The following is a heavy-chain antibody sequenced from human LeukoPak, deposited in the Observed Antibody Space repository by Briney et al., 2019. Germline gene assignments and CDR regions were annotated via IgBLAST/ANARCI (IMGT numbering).Heavy chain of an antibody. J-gene: IGHJ4*02. CDR2: ISYHGSNK. Sequence: GRSLRLSCAASGFTFSSYVMHWVRQAPGKGLEWVALISYHGSNKYYADSVKGRFTISRDNSKNTLYLQMNSLRAEDTAVYYCARGDSDDFWSGYYPWPDYWGQGTLVTVSS. V-gene: IGHV3-30-3*01. D-gene: IGHD3-3*01. CDR3: ARGDSDDFWSGYYPWPDY. CDR1: GFTFSSYV.